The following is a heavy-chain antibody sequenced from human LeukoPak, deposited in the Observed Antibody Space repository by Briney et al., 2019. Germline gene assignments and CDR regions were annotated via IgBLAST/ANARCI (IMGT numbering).Heavy chain of an antibody. V-gene: IGHV1-46*01. CDR3: ARTHYYYDSSGYYPDWYFDL. D-gene: IGHD3-22*01. CDR2: INPSGGST. Sequence: ASVKVSCKASGYTFTDFYLHWVRQAPGQGLEWMGIINPSGGSTNYAQKFQGRVTVTRDTSTSTVYMQLSSLRSEDTAVYYCARTHYYYDSSGYYPDWYFDLWGRGTLVTVSS. J-gene: IGHJ2*01. CDR1: GYTFTDFY.